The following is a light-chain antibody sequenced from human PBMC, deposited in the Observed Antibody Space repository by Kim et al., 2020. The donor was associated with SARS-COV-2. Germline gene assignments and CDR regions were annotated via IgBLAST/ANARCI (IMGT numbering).Light chain of an antibody. CDR3: NSRDSSGNHLV. J-gene: IGLJ2*01. CDR2: GKN. Sequence: ALGQTVRNTCQGDSLRSSYASWYQQKPGQAPVLVIYGKNNRPSGIPDRFSGSSSGNTASLTITGAQAEDEADYYCNSRDSSGNHLVFGGGTQLTVL. V-gene: IGLV3-19*01. CDR1: SLRSSY.